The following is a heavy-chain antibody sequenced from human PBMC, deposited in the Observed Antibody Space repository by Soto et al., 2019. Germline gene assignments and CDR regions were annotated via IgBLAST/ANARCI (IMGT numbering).Heavy chain of an antibody. CDR2: ISGYNGNT. D-gene: IGHD3-22*01. CDR3: VRETDYYHSSGPVPFEY. CDR1: GYSFTTYG. Sequence: QIQLVQSGTEVKRSGASVKVSCKTSGYSFTTYGLSWVRQAPGRGLEWVGWISGYNGNTNYAQKFQGTVILTTDTPTTTGYMEIKRLSSYDTAVYYCVRETDYYHSSGPVPFEYWGQGSQVTGSS. V-gene: IGHV1-18*01. J-gene: IGHJ4*02.